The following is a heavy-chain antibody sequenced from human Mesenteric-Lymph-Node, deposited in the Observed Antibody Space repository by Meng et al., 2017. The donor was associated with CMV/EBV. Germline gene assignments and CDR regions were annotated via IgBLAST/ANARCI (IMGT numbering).Heavy chain of an antibody. J-gene: IGHJ6*02. V-gene: IGHV3-48*04. CDR1: GFTLSPYG. D-gene: IGHD2-21*01. CDR2: ISTSSSAI. Sequence: GESLKISCVASGFTLSPYGMNWVRQAPGKGLEWVSYISTSSSAIYYADSVKGRFTISRDDAKNSLYLQVNSLRAEDTAVYYCARGIPPYGINAWGQGTTVTVSS. CDR3: ARGIPPYGINA.